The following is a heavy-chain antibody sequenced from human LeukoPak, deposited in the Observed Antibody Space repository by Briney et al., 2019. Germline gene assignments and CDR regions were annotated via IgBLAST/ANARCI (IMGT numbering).Heavy chain of an antibody. CDR2: MNPNSGNT. CDR3: ARGRGYSYGRYNWFDP. V-gene: IGHV1-8*01. J-gene: IGHJ5*02. CDR1: GYTFTSYG. D-gene: IGHD5-18*01. Sequence: ASVKVSCKASGYTFTSYGINWVRQATGQGLEWMGWMNPNSGNTGYAQKFQGRVTMTRNTSISTAYMELSSLRSEDTAVYYCARGRGYSYGRYNWFDPWGQGTLVTVSS.